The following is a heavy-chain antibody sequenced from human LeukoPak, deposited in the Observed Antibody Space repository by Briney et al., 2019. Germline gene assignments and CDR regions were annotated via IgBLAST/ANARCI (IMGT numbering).Heavy chain of an antibody. D-gene: IGHD6-13*01. CDR2: INHSGST. Sequence: TSETLSLTCAVYGGSFSGYYWSWIRQPPGKGLEWIGEINHSGSTNYNPSLKSRVTISVDTSKNQFSLKLSSVTAADTAVYYCARATPRIAAAGRVFPYWGQGTLVTVSS. CDR1: GGSFSGYY. J-gene: IGHJ4*02. CDR3: ARATPRIAAAGRVFPY. V-gene: IGHV4-34*01.